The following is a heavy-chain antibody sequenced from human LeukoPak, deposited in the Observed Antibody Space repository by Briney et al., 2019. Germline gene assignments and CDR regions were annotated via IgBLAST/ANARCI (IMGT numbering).Heavy chain of an antibody. CDR1: GYTFTSYG. CDR3: ARGMGYSYGHPQGAFDI. Sequence: ASVKVSCKASGYTFTSYGISWVRQAPGQGLEWMGWISAYNGKTNYAHSLQGRVTVTADTSTSAAYMELRSLRSEDTAVYYCARGMGYSYGHPQGAFDIWGQGTMATVSS. J-gene: IGHJ3*02. V-gene: IGHV1-18*01. D-gene: IGHD5-18*01. CDR2: ISAYNGKT.